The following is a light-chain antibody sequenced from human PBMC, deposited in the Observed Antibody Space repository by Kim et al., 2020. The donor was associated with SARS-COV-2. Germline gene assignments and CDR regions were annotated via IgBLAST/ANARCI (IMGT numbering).Light chain of an antibody. Sequence: SASPGERATLSCMASQSVSSHLAWYQQKPGQTPRLLIYDISTRATDIPARFSGSGFGTEFTLTISSLQPEDFAVYYCQQYNNWPRTFGQGTKLEI. CDR3: QQYNNWPRT. J-gene: IGKJ2*01. V-gene: IGKV3-15*01. CDR1: QSVSSH. CDR2: DIS.